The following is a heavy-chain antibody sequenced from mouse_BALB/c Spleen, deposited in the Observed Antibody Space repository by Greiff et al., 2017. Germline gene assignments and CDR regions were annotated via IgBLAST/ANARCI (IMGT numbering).Heavy chain of an antibody. CDR1: GYTFTSYT. J-gene: IGHJ2*01. V-gene: IGHV1-4*01. Sequence: VKLVESGAELARPGASVKMSCKASGYTFTSYTMHWVKQRPGQGLEWIGYINPSSGYTNYNQKFKDKATLTADKSSSTAYMQLSSLTSEDSAVYYCASVYGNFYFDYWGQGTTLTVSS. D-gene: IGHD2-1*01. CDR3: ASVYGNFYFDY. CDR2: INPSSGYT.